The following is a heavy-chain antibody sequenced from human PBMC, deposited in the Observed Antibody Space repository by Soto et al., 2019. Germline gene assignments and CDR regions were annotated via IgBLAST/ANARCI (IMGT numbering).Heavy chain of an antibody. J-gene: IGHJ5*02. V-gene: IGHV4-59*01. CDR1: GGSISSYY. D-gene: IGHD1-26*01. CDR3: ARDQHSGSYYAWFDP. CDR2: IYYSGST. Sequence: SETLSLTCTVSGGSISSYYWSWIRQPPGKGLEWIGYIYYSGSTNYNPSLKSRVTISVDTSKNQFSLKLSSVTAADTAVYYCARDQHSGSYYAWFDPWGQGTLVTVSS.